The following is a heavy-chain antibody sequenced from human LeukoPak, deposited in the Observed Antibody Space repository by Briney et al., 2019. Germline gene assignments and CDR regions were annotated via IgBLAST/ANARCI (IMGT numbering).Heavy chain of an antibody. CDR3: ARVPNVVHFDY. Sequence: GGSLRLSCAVSGFTFSSYSMNWVRQAPGKGLEWVANIKQDGSEKYYVDSVKGRFTISRDNAKNSLYLQMNSLRAEDTAVYYCARVPNVVHFDYWGQGTLVTVSS. CDR1: GFTFSSYS. D-gene: IGHD2-15*01. CDR2: IKQDGSEK. J-gene: IGHJ4*02. V-gene: IGHV3-7*01.